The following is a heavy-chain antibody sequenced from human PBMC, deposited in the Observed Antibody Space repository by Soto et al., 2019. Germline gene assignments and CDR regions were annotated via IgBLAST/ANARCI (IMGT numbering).Heavy chain of an antibody. CDR2: ISPHQGDT. Sequence: AAVKVSYKPSGCTFSSLGFIWVRQAPGQGLEWMGWISPHQGDTYYAQRLQGRVTMTTDTSTNTAYMELRSLRSEDTAVYFCARDLDGSVSYYTNYWGHGTLVTVSS. J-gene: IGHJ4*01. CDR1: GCTFSSLG. D-gene: IGHD3-10*01. V-gene: IGHV1-18*01. CDR3: ARDLDGSVSYYTNY.